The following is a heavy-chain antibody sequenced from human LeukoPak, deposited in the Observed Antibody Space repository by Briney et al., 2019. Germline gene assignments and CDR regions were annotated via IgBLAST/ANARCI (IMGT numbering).Heavy chain of an antibody. CDR1: GLTFSSHW. D-gene: IGHD5-24*01. V-gene: IGHV3-33*08. CDR3: ARASDGYNPLGGDY. CDR2: IWYDGSNK. Sequence: PGGSLRLSCAASGLTFSSHWMHWVRQAPGKGLEWVAVIWYDGSNKYYADSVKGRFTISRDNSKNTLYLQMNSLRAEDTAVYYCARASDGYNPLGGDYWGQGTLVTVSS. J-gene: IGHJ4*02.